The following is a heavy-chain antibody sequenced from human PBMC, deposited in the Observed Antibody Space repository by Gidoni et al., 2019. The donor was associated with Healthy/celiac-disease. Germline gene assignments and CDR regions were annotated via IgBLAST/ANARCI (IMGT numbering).Heavy chain of an antibody. Sequence: QVQLQESGPGLVKPSQTLSLTCTVSGGSISSGSYYWSWIRQPAGKGLEWIGRIYTSGSTNYNPSLKSRVTISVDTSKNQFSLKLSSVTAADTAVYYCAAEWLVPHWYYYYGMDVWGQGTTVTVSS. D-gene: IGHD6-19*01. CDR1: GGSISSGSYY. CDR3: AAEWLVPHWYYYYGMDV. CDR2: IYTSGST. J-gene: IGHJ6*02. V-gene: IGHV4-61*02.